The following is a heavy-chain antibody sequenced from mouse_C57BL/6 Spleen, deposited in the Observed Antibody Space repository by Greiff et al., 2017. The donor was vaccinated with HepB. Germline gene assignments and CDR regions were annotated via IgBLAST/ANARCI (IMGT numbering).Heavy chain of an antibody. CDR3: ARGGGDRTWFAY. J-gene: IGHJ3*01. Sequence: EVQLVESGGDLVKPGGSLKLSCAASGFTFSSYGMSWVRQTPDKRLEWVATISSGGSYTYYPDSVKGLFTISRDNAKNTLYLQMSSLKSEDTARYCCARGGGDRTWFAYWGQGTLVTVSA. CDR2: ISSGGSYT. D-gene: IGHD3-2*01. V-gene: IGHV5-6*01. CDR1: GFTFSSYG.